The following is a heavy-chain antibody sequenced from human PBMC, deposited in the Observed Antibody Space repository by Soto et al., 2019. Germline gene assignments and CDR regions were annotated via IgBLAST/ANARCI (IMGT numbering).Heavy chain of an antibody. Sequence: PSETLSLTCSVSGDSMSEFYWSWIRQSPGKGLEWIGYVHYVGTTKYNPSHKSRVTISVDTSKKQFSLNLRSVTAADTAVYYCTTLNYYDTSGYPYLFDYWGPGAPVTVSS. CDR3: TTLNYYDTSGYPYLFDY. D-gene: IGHD3-22*01. J-gene: IGHJ4*02. V-gene: IGHV4-59*12. CDR2: VHYVGTT. CDR1: GDSMSEFY.